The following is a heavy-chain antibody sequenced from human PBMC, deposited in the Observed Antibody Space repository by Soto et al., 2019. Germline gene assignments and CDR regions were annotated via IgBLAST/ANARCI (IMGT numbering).Heavy chain of an antibody. D-gene: IGHD3-22*01. Sequence: PSETLSLTCAVSGPSISSSNSWSWVRQPPGKGLEWIGEIYHSGSTNYNPSLKSRVTISVDKSKNQFSLKLSSVTAADTAVYYCARSPDSSGYYPRRYYYGMDVWGQGTTVS. CDR1: GPSISSSNS. CDR3: ARSPDSSGYYPRRYYYGMDV. J-gene: IGHJ6*02. V-gene: IGHV4-4*02. CDR2: IYHSGST.